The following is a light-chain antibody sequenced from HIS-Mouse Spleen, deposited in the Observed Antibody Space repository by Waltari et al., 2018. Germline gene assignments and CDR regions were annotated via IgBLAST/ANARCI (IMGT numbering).Light chain of an antibody. CDR1: SSDVGGYTY. CDR2: DVS. J-gene: IGLJ2*01. Sequence: QSALTQPRSVSGSPGQSVTISCTGTSSDVGGYTYVSWYQQHQGKAPKLMIYDVSKRPSGVPDRFSGSKSGNTASLTISGLQAEDEADYYCCSYAGSYTVVFGGGTKLTVL. CDR3: CSYAGSYTVV. V-gene: IGLV2-11*01.